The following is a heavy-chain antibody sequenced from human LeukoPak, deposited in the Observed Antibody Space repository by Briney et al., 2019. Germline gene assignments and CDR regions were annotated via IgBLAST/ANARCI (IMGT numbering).Heavy chain of an antibody. Sequence: ASVKVSCXASGYTSTGYYMHWVRQAPGQGLEWMGWMNPNSGGTNYAQKFQGRVTMTRDTSISTAYMELSRLRSDDTAVYYCARSPTPITIFLFDYWGQGTLATVSS. J-gene: IGHJ4*02. CDR3: ARSPTPITIFLFDY. CDR1: GYTSTGYY. CDR2: MNPNSGGT. D-gene: IGHD3-9*01. V-gene: IGHV1-2*02.